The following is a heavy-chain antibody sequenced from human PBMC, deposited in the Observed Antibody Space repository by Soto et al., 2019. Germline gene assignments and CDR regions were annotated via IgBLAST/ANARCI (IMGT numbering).Heavy chain of an antibody. V-gene: IGHV1-58*01. CDR3: AAASSSSRPIDY. CDR1: GFTFTSSA. J-gene: IGHJ4*02. D-gene: IGHD6-6*01. CDR2: IVVGSGNT. Sequence: SVKVSCKASGFTFTSSAVQWVRQARGQRLEWIGWIVVGSGNTNYAQKFQERVTITRDMSTSTAYMELSSLRSEDTAVYYCAAASSSSRPIDYWGQGTLVTVSS.